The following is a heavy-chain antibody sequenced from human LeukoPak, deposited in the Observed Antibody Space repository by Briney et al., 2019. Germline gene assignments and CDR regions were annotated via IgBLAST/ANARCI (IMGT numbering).Heavy chain of an antibody. D-gene: IGHD3-22*01. CDR2: ISHGGRT. CDR3: ARETPGGYYDSSGYGLGMDV. Sequence: SETLSLTCTVSGGSIRRDGNLWGWIRQPPGKGLEWTGTISHGGRTYYNPSLKSRVTISVDTSKNQFSLKLSSVTAADTAVYYCARETPGGYYDSSGYGLGMDVWGQGTTVTVSS. CDR1: GGSIRRDGNL. J-gene: IGHJ6*02. V-gene: IGHV4-39*07.